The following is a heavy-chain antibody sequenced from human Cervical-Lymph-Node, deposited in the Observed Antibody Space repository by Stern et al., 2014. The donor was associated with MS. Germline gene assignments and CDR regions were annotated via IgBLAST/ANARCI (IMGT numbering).Heavy chain of an antibody. CDR2: IRWHTGSR. J-gene: IGHJ4*02. D-gene: IGHD2-2*03. CDR1: GFTFDDYA. V-gene: IGHV3-9*01. CDR3: AKETWMYYFDY. Sequence: QLVQSWGGLVQPGRSLRLSCAASGFTFDDYAKHWVRQGPGKGLEWVSGIRWHTGSRGYAESVQGRVTISRDNAKNSLYLQMNSLRAEDTALYYCAKETWMYYFDYWGQGPLVTVSS.